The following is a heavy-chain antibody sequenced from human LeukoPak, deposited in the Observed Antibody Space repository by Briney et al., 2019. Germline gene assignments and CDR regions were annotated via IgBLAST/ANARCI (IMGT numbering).Heavy chain of an antibody. Sequence: RSSETLSLTCAVYGGSFSGYYWSWIRQPPGKGLEWIGEINHSGSTNYNPSLKSRVTISVDTSKNQFSLKLSSVTAADTAVYYCARGGHYYDSSGYYHPDYFDYWGQGTLVTVSS. J-gene: IGHJ4*02. CDR2: INHSGST. CDR1: GGSFSGYY. CDR3: ARGGHYYDSSGYYHPDYFDY. D-gene: IGHD3-22*01. V-gene: IGHV4-34*01.